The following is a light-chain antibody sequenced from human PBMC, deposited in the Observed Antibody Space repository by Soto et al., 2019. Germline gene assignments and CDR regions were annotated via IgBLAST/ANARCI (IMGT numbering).Light chain of an antibody. J-gene: IGKJ1*01. CDR1: QSVSSS. V-gene: IGKV3-15*01. Sequence: EIVMTQSPATLSVSPGERATLYCRASQSVSSSLAWYQKKPGQAPRLLIYGASTRATGIPARFSGSGSGTEFTLTISSLQSEDFAVYYCQQYSNWWTFGQGTRVEIK. CDR3: QQYSNWWT. CDR2: GAS.